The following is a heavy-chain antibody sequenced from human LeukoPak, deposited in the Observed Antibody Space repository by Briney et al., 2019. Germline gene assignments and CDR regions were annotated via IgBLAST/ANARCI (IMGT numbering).Heavy chain of an antibody. CDR2: IYYSGST. CDR3: ARVRVYCSGGSCYSLSAYDYYYIDV. Sequence: SETLSLTCTVSGGSISSYYWSWIRQPPGKGLEWIGYIYYSGSTNYNPSLKSRVTISVDTSKNQFSLKLSSVTAADTAVYYCARVRVYCSGGSCYSLSAYDYYYIDVWGKGTTVTISS. CDR1: GGSISSYY. J-gene: IGHJ6*03. D-gene: IGHD2-15*01. V-gene: IGHV4-59*01.